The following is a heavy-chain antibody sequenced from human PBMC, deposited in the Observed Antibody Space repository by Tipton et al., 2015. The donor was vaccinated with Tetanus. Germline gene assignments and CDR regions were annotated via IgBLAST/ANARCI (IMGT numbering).Heavy chain of an antibody. CDR2: INYSGST. CDR1: GGSINNSSYF. J-gene: IGHJ4*02. D-gene: IGHD5-12*01. CDR3: ARQPISSGYRLFDY. V-gene: IGHV4-39*01. Sequence: TLSLTCTVSGGSINNSSYFWAWIRQPPGKGLEWIGNINYSGSTYYNPSLKSRVTLSVDTSKNHFSLKLSSVTAADTTLYYCARQPISSGYRLFDYWGQGTLVTVSS.